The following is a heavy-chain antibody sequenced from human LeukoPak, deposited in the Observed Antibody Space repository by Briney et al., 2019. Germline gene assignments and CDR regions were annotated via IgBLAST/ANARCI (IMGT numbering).Heavy chain of an antibody. CDR1: GFTFSSFS. D-gene: IGHD2-2*02. CDR3: ARGPIPDY. J-gene: IGHJ4*02. V-gene: IGHV3-21*01. Sequence: GGSLRLSCAASGFTFSSFSMNWVRQAAGKGLEWVSSISSKSSFIYYADSVKGRFTISRDNAKNSLYLQMNSLRAEDTAVYYCARGPIPDYWGQGTLVTASS. CDR2: ISSKSSFI.